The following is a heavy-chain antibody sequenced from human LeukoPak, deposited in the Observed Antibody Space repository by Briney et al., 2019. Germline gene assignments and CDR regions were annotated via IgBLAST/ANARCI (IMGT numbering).Heavy chain of an antibody. D-gene: IGHD6-13*01. V-gene: IGHV1-18*01. Sequence: GTSVKVSCKASGYTFTSYGISWVRQAPGQGLEWMGWISAYNGNTNYAQKLQGRVTMTTDTSTSTAYMELRSLRSDDTAVYYCARDLRERRSSWLKFDYWGQGTLVTVSS. CDR1: GYTFTSYG. CDR3: ARDLRERRSSWLKFDY. CDR2: ISAYNGNT. J-gene: IGHJ4*02.